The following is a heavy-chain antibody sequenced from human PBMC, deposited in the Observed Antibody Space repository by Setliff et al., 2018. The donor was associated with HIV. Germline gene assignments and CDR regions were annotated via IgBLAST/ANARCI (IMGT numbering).Heavy chain of an antibody. CDR2: IYTSGST. Sequence: SETLSLTCTVSGGSISSGSYYWNWIRQPAGKGLEWIGRIYTSGSTNYNPSLKSRVTISVDTSKTQLSLKLSSVTAADTAVYYCAREDYYYYGMDVWGQGTTVTVSS. CDR1: GGSISSGSYY. J-gene: IGHJ6*02. CDR3: AREDYYYYGMDV. V-gene: IGHV4-61*02.